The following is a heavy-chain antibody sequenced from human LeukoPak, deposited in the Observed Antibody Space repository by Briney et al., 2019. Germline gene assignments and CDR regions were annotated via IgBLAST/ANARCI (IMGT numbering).Heavy chain of an antibody. J-gene: IGHJ3*02. Sequence: GGSLRLSCAVSGFTFSSYAMSWVRQPRGKGLEWVSAISGSGDTTYYADSVKGRFTISRDNSRNTLYLQMNSLRAEDSAVYYCAKISSYSYASGRAFDIWGQGTMVTVSS. CDR1: GFTFSSYA. V-gene: IGHV3-23*01. CDR3: AKISSYSYASGRAFDI. D-gene: IGHD5-18*01. CDR2: ISGSGDTT.